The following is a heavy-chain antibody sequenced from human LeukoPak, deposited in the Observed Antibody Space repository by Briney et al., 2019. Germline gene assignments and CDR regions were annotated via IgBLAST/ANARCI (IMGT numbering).Heavy chain of an antibody. D-gene: IGHD3-10*01. CDR1: GGTFSSYA. J-gene: IGHJ3*02. CDR3: ARASRFNYGSGADGFDI. V-gene: IGHV1-69*04. Sequence: ASVKVSCKASGGTFSSYAISWVRQAPGQGLEWMGRIIPIFGIANYAQKFQGRVTITADKSTSTAYMELSSLRSEDTAVYYCARASRFNYGSGADGFDIWGQGTMVTVSS. CDR2: IIPIFGIA.